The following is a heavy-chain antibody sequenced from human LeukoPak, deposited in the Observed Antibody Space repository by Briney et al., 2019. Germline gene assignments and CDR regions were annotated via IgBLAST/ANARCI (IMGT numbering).Heavy chain of an antibody. J-gene: IGHJ4*02. V-gene: IGHV1-69*13. CDR2: IIPIFGTA. CDR3: AREGNYYDSSGYAPDY. Sequence: ASVKVSCKASGGTFSSYAISWVRQAPGQGLEWMGGIIPIFGTANYAQKFQGRVTITADESTSTAYMELSSLRSEDTAVYYCAREGNYYDSSGYAPDYWGQGTLVTVSS. CDR1: GGTFSSYA. D-gene: IGHD3-22*01.